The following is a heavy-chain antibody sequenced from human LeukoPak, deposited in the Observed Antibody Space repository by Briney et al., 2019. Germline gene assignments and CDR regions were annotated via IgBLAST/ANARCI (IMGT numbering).Heavy chain of an antibody. J-gene: IGHJ5*02. CDR2: IYTSGST. V-gene: IGHV4-4*07. Sequence: PSETLSLTCTVSGGSISSYYWSWIRQPAGKGLEWIGRIYTSGSTNYNPSLKSRVTMSVDTSKNQFSLKLSSVTAADTAVYYCARDEGWELLPDWFDPWGQGTLVTVSS. D-gene: IGHD1-26*01. CDR3: ARDEGWELLPDWFDP. CDR1: GGSISSYY.